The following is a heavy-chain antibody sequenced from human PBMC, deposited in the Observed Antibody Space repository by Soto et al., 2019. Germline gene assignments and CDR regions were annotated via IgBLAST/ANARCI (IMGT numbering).Heavy chain of an antibody. CDR3: ARVTSMVRGVIDNWFDP. CDR2: IIPMYGPA. Sequence: QVPLVQSGAEVKKPGSSVTVSCKASGGTFSSYAIHWVRQAPGQGLEWMGGIIPMYGPAKYAQRFQGRVTITADESTTTVYMELTSLTSQDTAVDSCARVTSMVRGVIDNWFDPWGHGTLVTGSS. D-gene: IGHD3-10*01. V-gene: IGHV1-69*01. CDR1: GGTFSSYA. J-gene: IGHJ5*02.